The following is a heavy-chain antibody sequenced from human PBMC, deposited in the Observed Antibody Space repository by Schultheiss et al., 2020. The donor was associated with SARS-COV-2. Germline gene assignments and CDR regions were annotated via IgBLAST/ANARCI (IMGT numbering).Heavy chain of an antibody. J-gene: IGHJ5*02. CDR2: IYYSGST. CDR1: GGSISSGGYY. Sequence: SETLSLTCTVSGGSISSGGYYWSWIRQHPGKGLEWIGYIYYSGSTYYNPSLKSRVIISVDTSKNQFSLKLSSVTAADTAVYYCARRTLGWFDPWGQGTLVTVSS. CDR3: ARRTLGWFDP. V-gene: IGHV4-31*03. D-gene: IGHD2-2*01.